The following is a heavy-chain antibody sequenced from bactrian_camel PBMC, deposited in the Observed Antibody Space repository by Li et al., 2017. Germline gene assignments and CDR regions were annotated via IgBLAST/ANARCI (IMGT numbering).Heavy chain of an antibody. D-gene: IGHD4*01. CDR1: GFDFYSAY. J-gene: IGHJ4*01. V-gene: IGHV3S40*01. Sequence: EVQLVESGGDLVQPGGSLRLSCVGSGFDFYSAYMSWVRQAPGKGLEWVSMINSGSDSTYYSNSVKGRFTISRDNAKNTLYLHMNSLKPEDTAVYYCSAERLLYDSGYDGPNYWGQGTQVTVS. CDR2: INSGSDST. CDR3: SAERLLYDSGYDGPNY.